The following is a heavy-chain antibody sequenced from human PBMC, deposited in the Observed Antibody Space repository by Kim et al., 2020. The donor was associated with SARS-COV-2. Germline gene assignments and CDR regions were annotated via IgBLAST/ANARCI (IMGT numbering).Heavy chain of an antibody. Sequence: YYSDSVKGRFTISNDTSKNAVNLQKDSLKVEDAAVYYCGIDPPWTVADSYWGQGTLVTVPS. J-gene: IGHJ1*01. D-gene: IGHD6-19*01. CDR3: GIDPPWTVADSY. V-gene: IGHV3-23*01.